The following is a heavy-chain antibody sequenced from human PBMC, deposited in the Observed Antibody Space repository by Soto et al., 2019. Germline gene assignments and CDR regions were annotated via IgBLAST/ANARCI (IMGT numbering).Heavy chain of an antibody. V-gene: IGHV3-30*18. CDR3: AKDGQQLASYYFDY. CDR1: GFTFSSYG. J-gene: IGHJ4*02. D-gene: IGHD6-13*01. CDR2: ISYDGSNK. Sequence: QVQLVESGGGVVQPGRSLRLSCAASGFTFSSYGMHWIRQAPGKGLEWVAVISYDGSNKYYADSVKGRFTISRDNSKNTLYLQMNSLRAEDTAVYYCAKDGQQLASYYFDYWGQGTLVTVSS.